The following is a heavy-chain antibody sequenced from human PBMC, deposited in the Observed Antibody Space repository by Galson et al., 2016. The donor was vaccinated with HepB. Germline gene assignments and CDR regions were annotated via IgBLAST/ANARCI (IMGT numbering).Heavy chain of an antibody. J-gene: IGHJ4*02. CDR1: GFSFTSYW. CDR3: ARHQDRISLPFYSDSSGYYPDY. CDR2: IYPDDSDT. V-gene: IGHV5-51*01. D-gene: IGHD3-22*01. Sequence: QSGAEVKKPGESLKISCKASGFSFTSYWIGWVRQMPGKGLEWMGIIYPDDSDTRYSTSFQGQVTISADKSINTAYLQWSTLKASDTAMYYCARHQDRISLPFYSDSSGYYPDYWGQGTLLTVSS.